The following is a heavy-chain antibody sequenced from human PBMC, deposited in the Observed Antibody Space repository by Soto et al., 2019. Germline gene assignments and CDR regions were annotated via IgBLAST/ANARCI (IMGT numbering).Heavy chain of an antibody. D-gene: IGHD5-12*01. CDR3: ARGGGYSGYDPLPLDY. CDR1: GFTFSSYA. CDR2: ISYDGSNK. J-gene: IGHJ4*02. V-gene: IGHV3-30-3*01. Sequence: QVQLGESGGGVVQPGRSLRLSCAASGFTFSSYAMHWVRQAPVKGLEWVAVISYDGSNKYYADSVKGRFTISRDNSKNTLYLQMNSLRAEDTAVYYCARGGGYSGYDPLPLDYWGQGTLVTVSS.